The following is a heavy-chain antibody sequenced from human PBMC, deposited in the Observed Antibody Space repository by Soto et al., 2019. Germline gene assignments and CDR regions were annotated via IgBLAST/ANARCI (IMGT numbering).Heavy chain of an antibody. J-gene: IGHJ5*02. D-gene: IGHD5-12*01. V-gene: IGHV3-33*01. CDR1: GFTFSSYV. CDR2: IWYDGSNK. Sequence: PGGSLRLSFAASGFTFSSYVMHWVRQAPGRGLAWGAVIWYDGSNKYYAESVKGRFTISRDNSKNTLYLQMNSLRAEDTAVYYCARDGGCRDGYTVGCNWFDPWGQGTLVTVSS. CDR3: ARDGGCRDGYTVGCNWFDP.